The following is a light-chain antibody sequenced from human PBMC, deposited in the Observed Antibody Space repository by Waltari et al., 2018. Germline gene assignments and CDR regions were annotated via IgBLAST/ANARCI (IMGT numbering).Light chain of an antibody. J-gene: IGKJ1*01. CDR2: DAS. Sequence: DIQMTQSPSSLSASVGDRVTITCQASQDITNYLNWYQQRPGKAPKLLIYDASNLETGVPSRFNGSGSGTDFTFTISSLQPEDVATYYCQQYENFPWTFGQGTKVEVK. CDR3: QQYENFPWT. V-gene: IGKV1-33*01. CDR1: QDITNY.